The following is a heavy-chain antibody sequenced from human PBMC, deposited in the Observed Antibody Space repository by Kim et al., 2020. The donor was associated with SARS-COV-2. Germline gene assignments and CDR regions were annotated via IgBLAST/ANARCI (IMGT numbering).Heavy chain of an antibody. CDR2: IWYDGSNK. CDR3: ARDLSVPAAIHYGMDV. V-gene: IGHV3-33*01. J-gene: IGHJ6*02. D-gene: IGHD2-2*01. CDR1: GFTFSSYG. Sequence: GRSLRLSCAASGFTFSSYGMHWVRQAPGKGLEWVAVIWYDGSNKYYADSVKGRFTISRDNSKNTLYLQMNSLRAEDTAVYYCARDLSVPAAIHYGMDVWGQGTTVTVSS.